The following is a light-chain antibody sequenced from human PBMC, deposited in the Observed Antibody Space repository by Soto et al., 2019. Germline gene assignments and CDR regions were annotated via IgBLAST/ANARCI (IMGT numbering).Light chain of an antibody. CDR3: QQRSNWPPVIT. CDR1: QTFSSH. V-gene: IGKV3-11*01. Sequence: EIVLTQSPATLSLSPGERATLSCRASQTFSSHLAWYQQKPGQAPMLLIYDASKRATGITARFSGRGSGTEFTLNISSLEPEDFAVYYCQQRSNWPPVITFGQGTRLEIK. J-gene: IGKJ5*01. CDR2: DAS.